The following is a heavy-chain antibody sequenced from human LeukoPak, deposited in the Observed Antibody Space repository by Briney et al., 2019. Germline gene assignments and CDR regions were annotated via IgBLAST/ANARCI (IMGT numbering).Heavy chain of an antibody. V-gene: IGHV4-59*12. CDR1: GGSISSYY. Sequence: SETLALTCTVSGGSISSYYWSWIRQPPGKGLEWIGYIYYSGSTNYNPSLKSRVTISVDTSKNQFSLKLSSVTAADTAVYYCARGGVGATKDGMDVWGQGSTVTVSS. J-gene: IGHJ6*02. CDR3: ARGGVGATKDGMDV. D-gene: IGHD1-26*01. CDR2: IYYSGST.